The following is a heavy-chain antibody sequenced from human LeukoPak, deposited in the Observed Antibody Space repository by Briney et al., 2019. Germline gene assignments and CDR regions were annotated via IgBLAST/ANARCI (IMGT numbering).Heavy chain of an antibody. CDR3: VRPEDLGTLYY. CDR1: GFIFSSYW. D-gene: IGHD1-14*01. CDR2: MYQDGSEK. Sequence: GGSLRLSCAASGFIFSSYWVTWVRQAPGKGLEWVANMYQDGSEKYYVDSVKGRFTISRDNAKNSLYLQMNSLRAEDTAIYFCVRPEDLGTLYYWGQGILVTVSS. J-gene: IGHJ4*02. V-gene: IGHV3-7*01.